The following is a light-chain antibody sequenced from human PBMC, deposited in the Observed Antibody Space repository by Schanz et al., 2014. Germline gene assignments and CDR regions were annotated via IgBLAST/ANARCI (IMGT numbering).Light chain of an antibody. J-gene: IGLJ2*01. Sequence: QSVLTQPPSVSGAPGQRVTISCTGSSSNIGAGYDVHWYQQLPGTAPKLLIYDNTNRPSGVSNRFSGSKSGNTASLTISGLQAEDEADYYCCSYAGSYTNVVFGGGTKLTVL. CDR2: DNT. V-gene: IGLV1-40*01. CDR3: CSYAGSYTNVV. CDR1: SSNIGAGYD.